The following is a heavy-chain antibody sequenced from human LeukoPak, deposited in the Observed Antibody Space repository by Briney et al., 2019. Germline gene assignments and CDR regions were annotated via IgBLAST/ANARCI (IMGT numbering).Heavy chain of an antibody. CDR2: IYYSGSA. Sequence: SETLSLTCTVSGGSISSYYWSWIRQPPGKGLEWIGYIYYSGSANYNPSLKSRVTISVDTSKNQFSLKLSSVTAADTAVYYCARLYCSSTSCYVGGYFDYWGQGTLVTVSS. D-gene: IGHD2-2*01. CDR3: ARLYCSSTSCYVGGYFDY. V-gene: IGHV4-59*01. CDR1: GGSISSYY. J-gene: IGHJ4*02.